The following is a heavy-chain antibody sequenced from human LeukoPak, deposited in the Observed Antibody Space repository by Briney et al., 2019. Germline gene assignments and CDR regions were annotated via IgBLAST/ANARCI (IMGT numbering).Heavy chain of an antibody. CDR1: GFTFSSYS. Sequence: GGSLRLSCAASGFTFSSYSMNWVRQAPGKGLEWVSLISWDGGSTYYADSVKGRFTISRDNSKNSLYLQMNSLRAEDTALYYCAKDSEGYCSGGSCFDFQHWGQGTLVTVSS. CDR2: ISWDGGST. CDR3: AKDSEGYCSGGSCFDFQH. J-gene: IGHJ1*01. V-gene: IGHV3-43D*03. D-gene: IGHD2-15*01.